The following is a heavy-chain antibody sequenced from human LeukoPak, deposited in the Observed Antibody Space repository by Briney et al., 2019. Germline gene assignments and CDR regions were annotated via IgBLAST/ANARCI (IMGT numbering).Heavy chain of an antibody. CDR3: ARDSGAVEDTGVGFDY. Sequence: SETLSLTCAVSGGSISSGGYTWNWIRQPPGKGLEWIGYIYHSGSTYYNPSLKSRVTISEDRSKNQFSLKLSSVTAADTAVYYCARDSGAVEDTGVGFDYWGQGTLVTVSS. CDR2: IYHSGST. CDR1: GGSISSGGYT. V-gene: IGHV4-30-2*01. J-gene: IGHJ4*02. D-gene: IGHD2-8*02.